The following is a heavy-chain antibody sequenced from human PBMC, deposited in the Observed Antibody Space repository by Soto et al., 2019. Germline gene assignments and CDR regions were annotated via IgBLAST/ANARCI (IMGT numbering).Heavy chain of an antibody. CDR2: IYYSGST. CDR3: ARRSSSGFVNWFDP. CDR1: GGSISSYY. D-gene: IGHD6-19*01. Sequence: PSETLSLTCTVSGGSISSYYWSWIRQPPGKGLEWIGYIYYSGSTNHNPSLKSRVSISVDTSKNHFSLKVSSVTAADTAVYYCARRSSSGFVNWFDPWGQGTLVTVSS. J-gene: IGHJ5*02. V-gene: IGHV4-59*08.